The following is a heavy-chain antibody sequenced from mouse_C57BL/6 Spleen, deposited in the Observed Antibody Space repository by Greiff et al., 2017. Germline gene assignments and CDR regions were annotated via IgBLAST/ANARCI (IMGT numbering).Heavy chain of an antibody. CDR2: IWSGGST. CDR1: GFSLTSYG. CDR3: AKRGYYDYDGFAY. Sequence: QVQLKESGPGLVQPSQSLSITCTVSGFSLTSYGVHWVRQSPGKGLEWLGVIWSGGSTDYNAAFISRLSISKDNSKSQVFFKINSLQADDTAIYYCAKRGYYDYDGFAYWGQGTLVTVSA. J-gene: IGHJ3*01. V-gene: IGHV2-2*01. D-gene: IGHD2-4*01.